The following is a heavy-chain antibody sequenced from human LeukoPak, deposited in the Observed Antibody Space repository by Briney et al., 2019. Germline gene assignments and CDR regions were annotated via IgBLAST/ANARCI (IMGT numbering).Heavy chain of an antibody. CDR3: AKSGPTPYYYDSRPDYFDY. Sequence: GGSLRLSCAVSGFPFSSYAMSWVRQAPGKGLEWLSSISDSDDSTYYADSVKGRFAISRDNSKNTVYLQMNSLRDEDTALYYCAKSGPTPYYYDSRPDYFDYWGQGTLVTVSS. J-gene: IGHJ4*02. CDR2: ISDSDDST. D-gene: IGHD3-22*01. CDR1: GFPFSSYA. V-gene: IGHV3-23*01.